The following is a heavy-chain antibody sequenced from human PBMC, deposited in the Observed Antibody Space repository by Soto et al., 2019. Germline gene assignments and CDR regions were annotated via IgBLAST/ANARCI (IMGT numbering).Heavy chain of an antibody. J-gene: IGHJ4*02. V-gene: IGHV4-59*01. Sequence: SETLSLTCTVSGGSISSYYLSWIRQPPGKGLEWIGYIYYSGSTNYNPSLKSRVTISVDTSKNQFSLKLSSVTAADTAVYYCASLSRGAQWLEGFDYWGQGTLVTVSS. D-gene: IGHD6-19*01. CDR1: GGSISSYY. CDR3: ASLSRGAQWLEGFDY. CDR2: IYYSGST.